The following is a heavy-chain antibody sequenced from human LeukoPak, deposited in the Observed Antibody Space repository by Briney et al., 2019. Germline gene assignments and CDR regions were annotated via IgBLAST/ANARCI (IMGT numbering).Heavy chain of an antibody. V-gene: IGHV1-69*04. CDR1: GGTFSSYA. CDR3: AEATVTEIPTRGEYFQH. CDR2: IIPILGIA. D-gene: IGHD4-17*01. J-gene: IGHJ1*01. Sequence: SVKVSCKASGGTFSSYAISWVRQAPGQGLEWMGRIIPILGIANYAQKFQGRVTITADKSTSTAYMELSSLRSEDTAVYYCAEATVTEIPTRGEYFQHWGQGTLVTVSS.